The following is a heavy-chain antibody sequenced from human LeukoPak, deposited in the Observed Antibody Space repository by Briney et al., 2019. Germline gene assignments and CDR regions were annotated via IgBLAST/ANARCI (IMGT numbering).Heavy chain of an antibody. CDR1: GYSISSGYY. CDR2: IYHSGST. Sequence: SETLSLTCTVSGYSISSGYYWGWIRQPPGKGLEWIGSIYHSGSTYYNPSLKSRVTISVDTSENQFSLKLSSVTAADTAVYYCARDAEGSSGFDYWGQGTLVTVSS. CDR3: ARDAEGSSGFDY. J-gene: IGHJ4*02. D-gene: IGHD6-6*01. V-gene: IGHV4-38-2*02.